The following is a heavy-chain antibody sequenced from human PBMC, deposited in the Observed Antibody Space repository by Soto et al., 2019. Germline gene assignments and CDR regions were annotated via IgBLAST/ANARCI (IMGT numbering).Heavy chain of an antibody. CDR1: GLTFSSYE. V-gene: IGHV3-48*03. CDR3: AGGLGGGPDS. J-gene: IGHJ4*02. CDR2: ISSSGSTI. D-gene: IGHD3-16*01. Sequence: GGSLRLSCAASGLTFSSYEMNWVRQAPGKGLEWVSYISSSGSTIYYADSVKGRFTISRDNAKNSLYLQMNSLRAEDTAVYYCAGGLGGGPDSWGQGTLVTVSS.